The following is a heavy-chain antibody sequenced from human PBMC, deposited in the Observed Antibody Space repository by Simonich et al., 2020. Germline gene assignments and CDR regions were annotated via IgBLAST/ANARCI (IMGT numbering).Heavy chain of an antibody. J-gene: IGHJ1*01. CDR2: INQSAST. CDR3: ARGLRVAAAGTAFQH. CDR1: GGSLIGYY. V-gene: IGHV4-34*01. Sequence: QVQLQQWGAGLLKPSETLSLTCAVYGGSLIGYYWSWIRQPPGKGLEWIGEINQSASTNYNPALKRRVTISVDTSKNQFSLKLSSVTAADTAVYYCARGLRVAAAGTAFQHWGQGTLVTVSS. D-gene: IGHD6-13*01.